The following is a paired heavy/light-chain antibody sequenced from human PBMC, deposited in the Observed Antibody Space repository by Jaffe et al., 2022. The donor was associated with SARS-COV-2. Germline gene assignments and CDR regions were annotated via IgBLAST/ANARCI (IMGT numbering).Heavy chain of an antibody. CDR2: ISTSGGYSHT. CDR1: GFLFSDYY. D-gene: IGHD4-4*01. CDR3: ARIGATVGNYYQGMDV. V-gene: IGHV3-11*06. J-gene: IGHJ6*02. Sequence: QVQLVESGGGLVKPGGSLRLSCVASGFLFSDYYMIWIRQAPGKGLEWVSYISTSGGYSHTNYANSVQGRFTLSRDDAENSLYLQMNSLTVEDTAVYYCARIGATVGNYYQGMDVWGQGTTVTVSS.
Light chain of an antibody. J-gene: IGLJ1*01. V-gene: IGLV1-44*01. CDR3: AAWDGSLKGPL. CDR1: SSNIGSNS. CDR2: STN. Sequence: QSFLTQPPSASGTPGQRVTISCSGSSSNIGSNSVNWYQRLPGTAPKLLIYSTNQRPSGVPDRFSGSQSGTSASLAITGLQSEDEADYYCAAWDGSLKGPLFGTGTKVTVL.